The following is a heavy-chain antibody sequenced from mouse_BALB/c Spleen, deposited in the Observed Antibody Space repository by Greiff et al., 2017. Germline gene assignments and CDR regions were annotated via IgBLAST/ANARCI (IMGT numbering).Heavy chain of an antibody. Sequence: EVQRVESGPGLVKPSQSLSLTCSVTGYSITSGYYWNWIRQFPGNKLEWMGYISYDGSNNYNPSLKNRISITRDTSKNQFFLKLNSVTTEDTATYYCARETYDYGFAYWGQGTLVTVSA. CDR1: GYSITSGYY. J-gene: IGHJ3*01. V-gene: IGHV3-6*02. D-gene: IGHD2-4*01. CDR3: ARETYDYGFAY. CDR2: ISYDGSN.